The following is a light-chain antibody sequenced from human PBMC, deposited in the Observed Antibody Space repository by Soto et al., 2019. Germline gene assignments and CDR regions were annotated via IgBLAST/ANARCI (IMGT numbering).Light chain of an antibody. V-gene: IGLV2-14*03. CDR3: SSFTTSRSLVV. CDR2: EVA. J-gene: IGLJ2*01. Sequence: QSALTQPPSASESPGQSVTISCTGTSSDVGGYNFVSWYQQHPGRAPKLLIYEVASRPSGVSDRFSGSKSGNTASLTISGLQTEDEADYYCSSFTTSRSLVVFGGGTQLTVL. CDR1: SSDVGGYNF.